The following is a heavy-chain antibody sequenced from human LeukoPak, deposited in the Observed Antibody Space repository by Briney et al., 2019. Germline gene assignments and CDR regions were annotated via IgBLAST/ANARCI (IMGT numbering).Heavy chain of an antibody. CDR2: IHSSGST. V-gene: IGHV4-59*01. Sequence: SETLSLTCTVSAGSISNYFWNWIRQPPGKGLEWIGYIHSSGSTNYNPSLKSRLTMSVDTSKNQFSLKLSSVTAADTAVYYCARDHKDPSGYYYGMDVWGQGTTVTVSS. D-gene: IGHD3-10*01. CDR1: AGSISNYF. J-gene: IGHJ6*02. CDR3: ARDHKDPSGYYYGMDV.